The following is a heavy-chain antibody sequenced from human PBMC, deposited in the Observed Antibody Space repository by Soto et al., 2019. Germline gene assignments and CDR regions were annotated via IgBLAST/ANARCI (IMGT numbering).Heavy chain of an antibody. D-gene: IGHD6-13*01. V-gene: IGHV5-10-1*01. CDR2: IDPSDSYT. J-gene: IGHJ6*02. Sequence: PGESLKISCKGSGYSFTSYWISWVRQMPGKGLEWMGRIDPSDSYTNYSPSFQGHVTISADKSISTAYLQWSSLKASDTAMYYCARLTIAAAGTLYYYCMDVWGQGTTVTVSS. CDR3: ARLTIAAAGTLYYYCMDV. CDR1: GYSFTSYW.